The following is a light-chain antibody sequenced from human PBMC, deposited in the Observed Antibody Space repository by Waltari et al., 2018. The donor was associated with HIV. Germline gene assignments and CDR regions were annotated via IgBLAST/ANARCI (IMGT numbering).Light chain of an antibody. Sequence: EIVMTQSPLSVAVTPGEPASISCKSSQSLLRSNGYNYLHWYLQKPGQSPHLLIFLASNRALGVPDRFRGSWSGTYFSLKISKVGPEDVGVYYCMQALPTPTFGGGTKVEIK. CDR2: LAS. V-gene: IGKV2-28*01. CDR3: MQALPTPT. CDR1: QSLLRSNGYNY. J-gene: IGKJ4*01.